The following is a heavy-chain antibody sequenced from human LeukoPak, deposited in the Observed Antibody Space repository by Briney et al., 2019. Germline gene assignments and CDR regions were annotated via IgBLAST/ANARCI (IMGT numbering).Heavy chain of an antibody. J-gene: IGHJ1*01. CDR2: IYHSGST. Sequence: AETLSLTCTVSGGSIRTYYLSWIRQPPGKGLEWIGDIYHSGSTNYNPSLKSRVNISVETSQNQFSLKLSSVTAADTAVYYCARDGYSGSDALWGQGTLVTVSS. D-gene: IGHD5-12*01. CDR3: ARDGYSGSDAL. V-gene: IGHV4-59*01. CDR1: GGSIRTYY.